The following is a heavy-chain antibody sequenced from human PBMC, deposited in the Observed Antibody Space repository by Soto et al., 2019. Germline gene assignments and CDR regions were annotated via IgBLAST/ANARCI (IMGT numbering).Heavy chain of an antibody. J-gene: IGHJ4*02. CDR3: ARDSGCFWTGYWSYFDY. Sequence: QVQLVQSGAEVKKPGASVKVSCKASGYTFTSYAMHWVRQAPGQRLEWMGWINAGNGNTKYSQNFQGRVTITRATSARTEYMELSSLRSEATAVYYCARDSGCFWTGYWSYFDYWGQGTLVTVSS. CDR1: GYTFTSYA. V-gene: IGHV1-3*01. CDR2: INAGNGNT. D-gene: IGHD3-3*01.